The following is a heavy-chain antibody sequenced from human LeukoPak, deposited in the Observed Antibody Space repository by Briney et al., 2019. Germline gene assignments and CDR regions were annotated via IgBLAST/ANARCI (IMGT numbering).Heavy chain of an antibody. Sequence: SETLSLTCTVSGGSISNGGYYWSWIRQHPGKGLEWIGYIYDSGTTYYNPALQSRVTISVDMSDNHFSLKMRSMTAADTAVYFCARGGDRRGFDYWGQGTLVTVSS. CDR3: ARGGDRRGFDY. V-gene: IGHV4-31*03. CDR1: GGSISNGGYY. D-gene: IGHD1-14*01. CDR2: IYDSGTT. J-gene: IGHJ4*02.